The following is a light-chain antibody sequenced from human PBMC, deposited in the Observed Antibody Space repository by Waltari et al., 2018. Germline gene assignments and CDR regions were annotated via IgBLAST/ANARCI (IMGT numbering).Light chain of an antibody. V-gene: IGKV1-39*01. CDR3: QKSYNSPYT. Sequence: DIQMTQSPSSLSASVGDRVTIACRASQSISTYLNWYQQSPGKAPKLLIYAASSLQSGVPSRFSGTGSETDFTLTISSLQPEDFATYYCQKSYNSPYTFGQGTKLEIK. J-gene: IGKJ2*01. CDR1: QSISTY. CDR2: AAS.